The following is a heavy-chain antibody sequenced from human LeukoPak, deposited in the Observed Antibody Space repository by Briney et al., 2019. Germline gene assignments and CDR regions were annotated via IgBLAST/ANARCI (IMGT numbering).Heavy chain of an antibody. D-gene: IGHD6-19*01. J-gene: IGHJ4*02. Sequence: ASVKVSCKASGYTFTSYYMHWVRQAPGQGLEWMGRINPNSGGTNYAQKFQGRVTMTRDTSISTAYMELSRLRSDDAAVYYCARVKAVAGKVYWGQGTLVTVSS. CDR1: GYTFTSYY. V-gene: IGHV1-2*06. CDR3: ARVKAVAGKVY. CDR2: INPNSGGT.